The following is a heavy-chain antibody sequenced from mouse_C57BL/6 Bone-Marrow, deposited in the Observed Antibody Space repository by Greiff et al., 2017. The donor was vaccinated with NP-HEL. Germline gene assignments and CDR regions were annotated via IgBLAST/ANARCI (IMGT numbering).Heavy chain of an antibody. CDR3: ARWFYYGSSWYCDV. CDR2: IHPNSGST. CDR1: GYTFTSYW. Sequence: QVQLQQPGAELVKPGASVKLSCKASGYTFTSYWMHWVKQRPGQGLEWIGMIHPNSGSTNYNEKFKSKATLTVDKSSSTAYMQLSSLTSEDSAVYYCARWFYYGSSWYCDVGGTGTTVTVSS. J-gene: IGHJ1*03. D-gene: IGHD1-1*01. V-gene: IGHV1-64*01.